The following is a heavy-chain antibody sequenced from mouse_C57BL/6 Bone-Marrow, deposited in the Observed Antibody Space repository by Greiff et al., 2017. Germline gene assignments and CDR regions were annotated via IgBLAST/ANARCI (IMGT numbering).Heavy chain of an antibody. J-gene: IGHJ1*03. D-gene: IGHD1-1*01. CDR2: IDPENGDT. Sequence: VKLRPEQGLEWIGWIDPENGDTEYASKFQGKATITADTSSNTAYLQLSSLTSEDTAVYYCTPYYGSSYGRYFDVWGTGTTVTVSS. CDR3: TPYYGSSYGRYFDV. V-gene: IGHV14-4*01.